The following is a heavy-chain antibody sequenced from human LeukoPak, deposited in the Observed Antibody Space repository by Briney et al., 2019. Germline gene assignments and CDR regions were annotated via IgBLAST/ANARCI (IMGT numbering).Heavy chain of an antibody. CDR3: ARHNRGLGQIGSYLKTEADY. CDR1: AGSISSSSYY. CDR2: IYYSWTT. Sequence: SETLSPTCTVSAGSISSSSYYWGWIRQPPGKGLEWIGSIYYSWTTYYNPSRKSRVTISVDTSKNQFSLEVTSVTATDTAVYYCARHNRGLGQIGSYLKTEADYWGQGTLVTVSS. D-gene: IGHD3-16*02. V-gene: IGHV4-39*01. J-gene: IGHJ4*02.